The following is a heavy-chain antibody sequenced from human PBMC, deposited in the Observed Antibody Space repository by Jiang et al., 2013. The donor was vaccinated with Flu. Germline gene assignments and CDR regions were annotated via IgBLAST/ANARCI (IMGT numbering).Heavy chain of an antibody. Sequence: QLVESGAEVKKPGSSVRVSCKASGSTVSSFTITWVRQAPGQGLEWVGVTVPIFGTTKYAQKFQGRVTITADESTGTAYMELSSLRPEDTVVYYCARSVTRADAFNIWGQGTMITVSS. D-gene: IGHD3-16*02. J-gene: IGHJ3*02. CDR1: GSTVSSFT. V-gene: IGHV1-69*01. CDR2: TVPIFGTT. CDR3: ARSVTRADAFNI.